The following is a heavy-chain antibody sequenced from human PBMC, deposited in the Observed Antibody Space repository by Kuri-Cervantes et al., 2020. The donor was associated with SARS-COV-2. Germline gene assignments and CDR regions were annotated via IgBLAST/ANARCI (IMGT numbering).Heavy chain of an antibody. V-gene: IGHV1-69*06. Sequence: SVKVSCKASGGTFSSYTISWVRQAPGQGLEWMGGIIPIFGTANYAQKFQGRVTITADKSTSTAYMELSSLRSEDTAVYYCARDSLAEWLGDAFNIWGQGTMVTVSS. D-gene: IGHD3-3*01. J-gene: IGHJ3*02. CDR2: IIPIFGTA. CDR1: GGTFSSYT. CDR3: ARDSLAEWLGDAFNI.